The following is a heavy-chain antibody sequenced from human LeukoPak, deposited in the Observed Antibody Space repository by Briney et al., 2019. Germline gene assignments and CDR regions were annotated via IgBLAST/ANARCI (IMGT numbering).Heavy chain of an antibody. CDR1: GGSISSSSYY. CDR3: AREISSGYSRIGAFDI. Sequence: SETLSLTCTVSGGSISSSSYYWGWIRQPPGKGLEWIGRIYTRGSTNYNPSLKSRVTMSVDTSKNQFSLKLSSVTAADTAVYYCAREISSGYSRIGAFDIWGQGTMVTVSS. V-gene: IGHV4-39*07. D-gene: IGHD3-22*01. CDR2: IYTRGST. J-gene: IGHJ3*02.